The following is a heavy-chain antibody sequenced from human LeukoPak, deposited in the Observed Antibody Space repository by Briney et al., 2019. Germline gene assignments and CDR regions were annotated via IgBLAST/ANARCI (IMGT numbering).Heavy chain of an antibody. CDR1: GGSISSYY. J-gene: IGHJ3*02. D-gene: IGHD3-3*01. Sequence: SETLSLTCTVSGGSISSYYWSWIRQPPGKGLEWIGYIYYSGSTNYNPSLKSRVTISVDTSKNQFSLKLSSVTAADTAVYYCARGGAYYDFWSGPDDAFDIWGQGTMVTVSS. CDR2: IYYSGST. V-gene: IGHV4-59*08. CDR3: ARGGAYYDFWSGPDDAFDI.